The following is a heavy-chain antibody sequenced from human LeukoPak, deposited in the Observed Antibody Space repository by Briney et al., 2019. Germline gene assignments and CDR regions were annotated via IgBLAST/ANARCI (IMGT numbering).Heavy chain of an antibody. J-gene: IGHJ4*02. CDR1: GFSFATYA. D-gene: IGHD3-10*01. V-gene: IGHV3-23*01. Sequence: PGGSLRPSCAASGFSFATYAMTWVRQAPGRGLEWVSAIDGSGHYIFYRDSVQGRFIISGDNSQNMLFLQMNSLTAEDSAIYYCAKNYAAGNAFYDSWGRGVLVTVSS. CDR2: IDGSGHYI. CDR3: AKNYAAGNAFYDS.